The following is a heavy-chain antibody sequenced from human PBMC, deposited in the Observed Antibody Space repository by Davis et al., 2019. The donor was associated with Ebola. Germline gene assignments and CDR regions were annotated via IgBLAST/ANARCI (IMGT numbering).Heavy chain of an antibody. V-gene: IGHV3-30-3*01. CDR1: EFTFSSYA. D-gene: IGHD3-22*01. CDR3: ARDPYDSSGYYWMDY. Sequence: PGGSLRLSCAASEFTFSSYAMHWVRQAPGKGLEWVAVISYDGSNKYYADSVKGRFTISRDNSKNTLYLQMNSLRAEDTAVYYCARDPYDSSGYYWMDYWGQGTLVTVSS. CDR2: ISYDGSNK. J-gene: IGHJ4*02.